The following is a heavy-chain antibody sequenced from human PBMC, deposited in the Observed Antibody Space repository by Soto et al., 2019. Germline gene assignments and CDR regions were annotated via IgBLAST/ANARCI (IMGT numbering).Heavy chain of an antibody. J-gene: IGHJ5*02. Sequence: GGSLRLSCAASGFTFSSYWMHWVRQAPGKGLVWVSRINSDGSSTSYADSVKGRFTISRDNAKDTLYLQMNSLRAEDTAVYYCARDSGSRLNWFDPWGQGTLVTVSS. CDR3: ARDSGSRLNWFDP. D-gene: IGHD3-22*01. CDR1: GFTFSSYW. V-gene: IGHV3-74*01. CDR2: INSDGSST.